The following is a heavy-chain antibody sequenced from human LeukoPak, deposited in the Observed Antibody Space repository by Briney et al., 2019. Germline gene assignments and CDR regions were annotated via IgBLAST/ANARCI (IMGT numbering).Heavy chain of an antibody. Sequence: GSLRLSCAASGFTFSNYAMSWVHQPPGKGLGWLGSIYYSGSTYSNPSLKSRVPISVDTSKNQFSLQLSSVTAADTAVYYCARQDVVVGYGEDYWGQGTLVTVSS. CDR1: GFTFSNYA. CDR2: IYYSGST. V-gene: IGHV4-39*01. D-gene: IGHD4-17*01. CDR3: ARQDVVVGYGEDY. J-gene: IGHJ4*02.